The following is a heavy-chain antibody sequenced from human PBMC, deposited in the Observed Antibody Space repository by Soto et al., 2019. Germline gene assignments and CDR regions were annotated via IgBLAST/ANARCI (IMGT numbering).Heavy chain of an antibody. CDR3: ARGAEWLVPSVGDY. V-gene: IGHV3-21*01. CDR1: GFIFSSNS. D-gene: IGHD6-19*01. J-gene: IGHJ4*02. Sequence: EVQLVESGGGLVKPGGSLRLSCAASGFIFSSNSMNWFRQAPGKGLEWVSAISGSSAYIYYADSVKGRFTISRDNAKNSQYLQMNSMRAEEKAVYYCARGAEWLVPSVGDYWGQGTLVTVS. CDR2: ISGSSAYI.